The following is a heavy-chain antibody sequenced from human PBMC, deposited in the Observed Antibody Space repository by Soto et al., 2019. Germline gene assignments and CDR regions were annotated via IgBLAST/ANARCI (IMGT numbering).Heavy chain of an antibody. V-gene: IGHV1-18*01. D-gene: IGHD6-13*01. CDR2: ISAYNGNT. CDR1: GYTFTSYG. CDR3: ARDPPVTAAGPDAFDI. Sequence: QVQLVQSGAEVKKPGASVKVSCKASGYTFTSYGISWVRQAPGQGLEWMGWISAYNGNTNYAQKLQGRVTMTTDTSTSTAYLALRSLRSDDTAVYYCARDPPVTAAGPDAFDIWGQGTMVTVSS. J-gene: IGHJ3*02.